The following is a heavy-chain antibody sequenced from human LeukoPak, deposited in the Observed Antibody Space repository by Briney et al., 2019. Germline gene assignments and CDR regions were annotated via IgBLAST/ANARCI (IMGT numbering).Heavy chain of an antibody. CDR1: GFTFSSYS. D-gene: IGHD3-10*01. J-gene: IGHJ3*02. Sequence: GGSLRLSCAASGFTFSSYSMNWVRQAPGKGLEWISYISGSGSVSYYEDSVKGRFTISRDNAKNSLYLQMNSLRDEDTALYFCARDGGFGFLAAFDIWGQGTMVIVSS. V-gene: IGHV3-48*02. CDR2: ISGSGSVS. CDR3: ARDGGFGFLAAFDI.